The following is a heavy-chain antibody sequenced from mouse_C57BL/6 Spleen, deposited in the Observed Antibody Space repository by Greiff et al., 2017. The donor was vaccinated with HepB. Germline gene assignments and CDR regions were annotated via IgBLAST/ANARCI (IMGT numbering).Heavy chain of an antibody. Sequence: QVQLQQSGAELVRPGASVTLSCKASGYTFTDYEMHWVKQTPVHGLEWIGAIDPETGGTAYNQKFKGKAILTADKSSSTAYMELRSLTSEDSAVYYCTRLLRYRGFDYWGQGTTLTVSS. V-gene: IGHV1-15*01. J-gene: IGHJ2*01. CDR1: GYTFTDYE. CDR3: TRLLRYRGFDY. D-gene: IGHD1-1*01. CDR2: IDPETGGT.